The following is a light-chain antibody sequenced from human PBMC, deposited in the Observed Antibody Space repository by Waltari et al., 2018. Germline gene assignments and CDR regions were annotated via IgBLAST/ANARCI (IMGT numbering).Light chain of an antibody. CDR3: AAWDGSLNGVV. V-gene: IGLV1-44*01. Sequence: QSVLTQPPSASGTPGQRVPSSCSGSSSNIGTYNVTWYQHLPGTAPKLLICLNNQRPSGVPDRFSASKSGTSASLAISGLQSEDEADYYCAAWDGSLNGVVFGGGTKLTVL. CDR2: LNN. CDR1: SSNIGTYN. J-gene: IGLJ2*01.